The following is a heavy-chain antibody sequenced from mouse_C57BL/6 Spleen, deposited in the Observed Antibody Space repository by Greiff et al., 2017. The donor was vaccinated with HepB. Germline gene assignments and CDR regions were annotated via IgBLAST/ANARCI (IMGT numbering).Heavy chain of an antibody. V-gene: IGHV1-18*01. D-gene: IGHD1-1*01. Sequence: VQLQQSGPELVKPGASVKIPCKASGYTFTDYNMDWVKQSHGKSLEWIGDINPNNGGTIYNQKFKGKATLTVDKSSSTAYMELRSLTSEDTAVYYCARSYYYGSSYWYFEVWGTGTTVTVSS. CDR2: INPNNGGT. CDR3: ARSYYYGSSYWYFEV. CDR1: GYTFTDYN. J-gene: IGHJ1*03.